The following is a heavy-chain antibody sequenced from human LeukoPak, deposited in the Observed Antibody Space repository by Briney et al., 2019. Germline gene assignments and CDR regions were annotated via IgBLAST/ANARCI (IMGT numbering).Heavy chain of an antibody. J-gene: IGHJ4*02. D-gene: IGHD3-10*02. CDR2: INHSGST. Sequence: PSETLSLTCAVYGGSFSGYYWSWIRQPPGKGLEWIGEINHSGSTNYNPSLKSRVTISVDTSKNQFSLKLSSVTAADTAVCYCARLCSGSLPFDYWGQGTLVTVSS. V-gene: IGHV4-34*01. CDR1: GGSFSGYY. CDR3: ARLCSGSLPFDY.